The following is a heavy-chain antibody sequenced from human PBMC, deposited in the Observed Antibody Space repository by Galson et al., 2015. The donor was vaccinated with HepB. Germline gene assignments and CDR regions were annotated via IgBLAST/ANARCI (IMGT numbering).Heavy chain of an antibody. V-gene: IGHV3-33*01. CDR3: ARDYDFWSGYYEEYYFDY. D-gene: IGHD3-3*01. CDR1: GFTFSSYG. Sequence: SLRLSCAASGFTFSSYGMHWVRQAPGKGLEWVAVIWYDGSNKYYADSVKGRFTISRDNSKNTLYLQMNSLRAEDTAVYYCARDYDFWSGYYEEYYFDYWGQGTLVTVSS. J-gene: IGHJ4*02. CDR2: IWYDGSNK.